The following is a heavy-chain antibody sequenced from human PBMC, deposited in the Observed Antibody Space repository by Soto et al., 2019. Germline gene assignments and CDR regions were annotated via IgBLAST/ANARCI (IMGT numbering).Heavy chain of an antibody. CDR2: TYYRSKWYN. J-gene: IGHJ5*02. V-gene: IGHV6-1*01. CDR1: GDSLFSNSAA. D-gene: IGHD6-6*01. Sequence: SQTLSLTCAISGDSLFSNSAAWNWIRQSPSRGLEWLGRTYYRSKWYNDYAVSVRGRTTINPDTSKNQFSLQLNSVTAEDTAVYYCARGRSSPRGDWLDLWGQGILVTVSS. CDR3: ARGRSSPRGDWLDL.